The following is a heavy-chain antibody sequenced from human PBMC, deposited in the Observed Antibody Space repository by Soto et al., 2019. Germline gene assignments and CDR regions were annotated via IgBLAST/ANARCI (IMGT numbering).Heavy chain of an antibody. CDR2: ISADNGHT. Sequence: ASVKVSCKTSGYTFSNYGITWVRQAPGQGLEWMGWISADNGHTNFTQKLQGRVTMTTDTSTSTAYMELRSLRSDDTAVYYCARDDRRAMARDNWFAPSGQGTLVIVSS. J-gene: IGHJ5*02. D-gene: IGHD6-19*01. V-gene: IGHV1-18*01. CDR3: ARDDRRAMARDNWFAP. CDR1: GYTFSNYG.